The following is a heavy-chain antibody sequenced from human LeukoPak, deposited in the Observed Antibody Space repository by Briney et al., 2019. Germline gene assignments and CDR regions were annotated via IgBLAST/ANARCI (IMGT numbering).Heavy chain of an antibody. CDR3: ATGEVSGAGYFYGIYV. V-gene: IGHV3-23*01. J-gene: IGHJ6*02. D-gene: IGHD5-24*01. CDR2: ISGSGGST. CDR1: GFTFSCYA. Sequence: PGGSLRLSCAASGFTFSCYAMSWVRQAPGKGLQWVSAISGSGGSTYYADSVKGRFTISRDNSKNTLYLQMNTLRAEATAVYHCATGEVSGAGYFYGIYVWGQGTTVTVSS.